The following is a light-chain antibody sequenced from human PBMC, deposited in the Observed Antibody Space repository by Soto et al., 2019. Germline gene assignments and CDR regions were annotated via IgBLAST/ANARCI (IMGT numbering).Light chain of an antibody. CDR1: QSLHNNAYNS. V-gene: IGKV2-28*01. CDR3: VHSLQTPPYT. J-gene: IGKJ2*01. Sequence: DIVMTQSPLSLPVTPGEPASISCSSSQSLHNNAYNSLEWYLQKPGQSPQLLMYLGSLRAGGVPATFSGSRSGAADSLKISRVEAEDVGVYYCVHSLQTPPYTFGQGTKLEIK. CDR2: LGS.